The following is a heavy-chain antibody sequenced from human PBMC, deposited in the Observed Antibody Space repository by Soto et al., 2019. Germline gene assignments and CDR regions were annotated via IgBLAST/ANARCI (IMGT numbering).Heavy chain of an antibody. Sequence: GGSLRLSCAASGFTFSSYGMHWVRQAPGKELEWVAVVWYDGSNKYYPDSVKGRFTISRDNSNNTVYLQLNSLRAEDTAVYYCARESAYYDFWSGFYLVLRHPYYSMLVSGPAIRVT. CDR1: GFTFSSYG. CDR3: ARESAYYDFWSGFYLVLRHPYYSMLV. CDR2: VWYDGSNK. J-gene: IGHJ6*02. V-gene: IGHV3-33*01. D-gene: IGHD3-3*01.